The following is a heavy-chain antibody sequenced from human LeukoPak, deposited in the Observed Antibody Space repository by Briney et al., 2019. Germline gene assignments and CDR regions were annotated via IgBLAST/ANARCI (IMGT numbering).Heavy chain of an antibody. D-gene: IGHD3-3*01. Sequence: GGSLRLSCAASGFTFSTSWMSWVRQVPGKGLEWVANIKQDGSEKYYVDSVKGRFTISRDNAKNSLYLQMNSLRAEDTAVYYCAKGLPVSDFWSGNGYYYGMDVWGQGTTVTVS. CDR3: AKGLPVSDFWSGNGYYYGMDV. CDR1: GFTFSTSW. CDR2: IKQDGSEK. J-gene: IGHJ6*02. V-gene: IGHV3-7*01.